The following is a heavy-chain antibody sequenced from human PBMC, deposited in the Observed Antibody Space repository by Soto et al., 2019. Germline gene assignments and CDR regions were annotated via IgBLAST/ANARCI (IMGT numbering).Heavy chain of an antibody. V-gene: IGHV1-69*06. Sequence: SVKVSCKASGGTFSSYAISWVRQAPGQGLEWMGGIIPIFGTANYAQKFQGRVTITADKSTSTAYMELSSLRSEDTAVYYCARAPAQEQLSSVWGQGTLGTVSA. J-gene: IGHJ4*02. CDR2: IIPIFGTA. CDR1: GGTFSSYA. CDR3: ARAPAQEQLSSV. D-gene: IGHD6-6*01.